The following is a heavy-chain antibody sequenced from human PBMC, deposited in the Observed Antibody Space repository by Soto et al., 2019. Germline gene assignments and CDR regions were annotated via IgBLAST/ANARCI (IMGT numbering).Heavy chain of an antibody. CDR3: ASDHLYYYDSSGYYPY. Sequence: PGGSLRLSCAASGFTFSSYSMNWVRQAPGKGLERVSYISSSSTIYYADSVKGRFTISRDNSKNTLYLQMNSLRAEDTAVYYCASDHLYYYDSSGYYPYWGQGTLVTVSS. J-gene: IGHJ4*02. D-gene: IGHD3-22*01. V-gene: IGHV3-48*01. CDR2: ISSSSTI. CDR1: GFTFSSYS.